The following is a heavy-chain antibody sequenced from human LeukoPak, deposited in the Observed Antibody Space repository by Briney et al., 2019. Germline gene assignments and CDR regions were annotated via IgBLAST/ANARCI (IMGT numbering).Heavy chain of an antibody. CDR3: AKEEDYYPDY. J-gene: IGHJ4*02. Sequence: GGSLRLSCAASGFTFGSYGMHWVRQAPGKGLEWVAFIRYDGSNKYYADSVKGRFTISRDNSKNTLYLQMDSLRAEDTAVYYCAKEEDYYPDYWGQGTLVTVSS. CDR1: GFTFGSYG. CDR2: IRYDGSNK. D-gene: IGHD3-22*01. V-gene: IGHV3-30*02.